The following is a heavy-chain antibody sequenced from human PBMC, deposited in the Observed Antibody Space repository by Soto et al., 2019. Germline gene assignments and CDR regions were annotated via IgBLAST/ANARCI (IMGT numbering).Heavy chain of an antibody. CDR2: IIPIFGTA. D-gene: IGHD6-19*01. CDR3: ARSPYSSGWYESYDY. Sequence: SVKVSCKASGGTFSSYAISWVRQAPGQGLEWMGGIIPIFGTANYAQKFQGRVTITADESTSTAYMGLSSLRSEDTAVYYCARSPYSSGWYESYDYWGQGTLVTVSS. CDR1: GGTFSSYA. J-gene: IGHJ4*02. V-gene: IGHV1-69*13.